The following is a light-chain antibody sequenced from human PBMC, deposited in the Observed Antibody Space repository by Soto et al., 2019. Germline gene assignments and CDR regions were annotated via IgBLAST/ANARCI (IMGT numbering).Light chain of an antibody. CDR2: GAS. V-gene: IGKV3-20*01. J-gene: IGKJ1*01. CDR1: QSVDSSY. Sequence: MVWTQCPGTLSLSPGERASLPGRASQSVDSSYLAWYHQRPGQAPRLLIYGASSRATGIPDRFSGSGSGTDFTLTISRLEPEDFAVYYCQHFGSSRGTFGQGTKVDIK. CDR3: QHFGSSRGT.